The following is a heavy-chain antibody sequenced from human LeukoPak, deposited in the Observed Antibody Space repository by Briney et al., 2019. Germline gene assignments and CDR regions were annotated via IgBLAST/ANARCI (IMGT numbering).Heavy chain of an antibody. D-gene: IGHD4-17*01. CDR2: INTNTGNP. J-gene: IGHJ6*02. CDR3: ARAADYGDYVGYGMDV. CDR1: GYTFTSCA. Sequence: GASVKVSCKASGYTFTSCAMNWVRQAPGQGLEWMGWINTNTGNPTYAQGFTGRFVFSLDTSVSTAYLQISSLKAEDTAVYYCARAADYGDYVGYGMDVWGQGTTVTVSS. V-gene: IGHV7-4-1*02.